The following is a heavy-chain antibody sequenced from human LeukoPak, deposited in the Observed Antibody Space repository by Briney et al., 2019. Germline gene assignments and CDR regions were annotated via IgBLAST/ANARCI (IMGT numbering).Heavy chain of an antibody. D-gene: IGHD3-22*01. CDR2: IYPGDSDT. Sequence: GESLKISCKGSGYSLTSYWIGGGRQMPGKGLEWMGIIYPGDSDTRYSPSFQGQVTISADKSISTAYLQWSSLKASDTAMYYCARYYLYDSSGYPPYYFDYWGQGTLVTVSS. V-gene: IGHV5-51*01. CDR1: GYSLTSYW. J-gene: IGHJ4*02. CDR3: ARYYLYDSSGYPPYYFDY.